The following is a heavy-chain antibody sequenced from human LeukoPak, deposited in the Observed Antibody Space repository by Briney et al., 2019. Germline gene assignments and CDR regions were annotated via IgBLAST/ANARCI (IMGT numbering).Heavy chain of an antibody. V-gene: IGHV3-74*01. CDR3: AREGEGCSGTSCYFDY. D-gene: IGHD2-2*01. CDR1: GFTFSTYC. J-gene: IGHJ4*02. CDR2: ICPDGTVT. Sequence: GGSLRLSCAASGFTFSTYCMHWVRQAPGKGPMWVSRICPDGTVTNYADSVKARFIISRDNARNTVYLQMNSLRVEDTAVYYCAREGEGCSGTSCYFDYWGQGTLVTVSS.